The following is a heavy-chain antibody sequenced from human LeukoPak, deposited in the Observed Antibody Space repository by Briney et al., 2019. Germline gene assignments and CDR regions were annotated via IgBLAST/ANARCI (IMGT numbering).Heavy chain of an antibody. D-gene: IGHD3-22*01. J-gene: IGHJ4*02. Sequence: GGSLRLSCAASGFTFSNYAMSWVRQAPGKGLEWVSTLSVSGGNTYYADSVKGRFTISRDNSKNTLYLQMNSLRAEDTAVYYCAKDGFDSSGYYFDYWGQETLVTVSS. CDR1: GFTFSNYA. CDR2: LSVSGGNT. V-gene: IGHV3-23*01. CDR3: AKDGFDSSGYYFDY.